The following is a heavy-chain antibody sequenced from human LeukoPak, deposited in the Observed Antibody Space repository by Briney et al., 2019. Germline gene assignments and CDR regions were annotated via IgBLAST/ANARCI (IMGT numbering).Heavy chain of an antibody. CDR3: ARDMGTYCSSTSCYQVHYYYYYMDV. V-gene: IGHV4-61*02. CDR2: IYTSGST. CDR1: GGSISSGSYY. D-gene: IGHD2-2*01. Sequence: SETLSLTCTVSGGSISSGSYYWSWIRQPAGKGLEWIGRIYTSGSTNYNPSLKSRVTISVDTSKNQFSLKLSSVTAADTAVYYCARDMGTYCSSTSCYQVHYYYYYMDVWGKGTTVTVSS. J-gene: IGHJ6*03.